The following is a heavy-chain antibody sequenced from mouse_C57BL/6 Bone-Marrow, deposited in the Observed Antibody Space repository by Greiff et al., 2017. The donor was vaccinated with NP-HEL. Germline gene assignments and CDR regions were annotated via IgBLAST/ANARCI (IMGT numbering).Heavy chain of an antibody. V-gene: IGHV1-80*01. CDR1: GYAFSSYW. CDR3: ARLTESPFLDY. Sequence: QVQLQQSGAELVKPGASVKISCKASGYAFSSYWMNWVKQRPGKGLEWIGQIYPGDGATNYNGKFKGKATLTADKSSSTANMQLSSLTSEDSADYLCARLTESPFLDYWGQGTTLTVSA. J-gene: IGHJ2*01. D-gene: IGHD4-1*01. CDR2: IYPGDGAT.